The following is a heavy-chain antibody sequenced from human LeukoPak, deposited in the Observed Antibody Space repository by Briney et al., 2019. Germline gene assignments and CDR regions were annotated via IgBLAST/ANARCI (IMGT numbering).Heavy chain of an antibody. D-gene: IGHD2-2*01. CDR2: IYPGDSDT. V-gene: IGHV5-51*01. CDR1: GYTFTNYW. J-gene: IGHJ3*02. CDR3: ARRRYCSSTSCYEGAFDI. Sequence: GESLKISCKGSGYTFTNYWIGWVRQMPGKGLEWMGIIYPGDSDTRYSPSFQGQVTISADKSISTAYLQWSSLKASDTAMYYCARRRYCSSTSCYEGAFDIWGQGTMVTVSS.